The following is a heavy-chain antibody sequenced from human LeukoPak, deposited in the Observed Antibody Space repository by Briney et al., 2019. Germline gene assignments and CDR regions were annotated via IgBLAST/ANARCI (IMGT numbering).Heavy chain of an antibody. CDR3: ARVSQLLFDY. D-gene: IGHD2-2*01. J-gene: IGHJ4*02. CDR2: INHSGST. V-gene: IGHV4-39*07. CDR1: GGSISSSSYY. Sequence: PSETLSLTCTVSGGSISSSSYYWGWIRQPPGKGLEWIGEINHSGSTNYNPSLKSRVTISVDTSKNQFSLKLSSVTAADTAVYYCARVSQLLFDYWGQGTLVTVSS.